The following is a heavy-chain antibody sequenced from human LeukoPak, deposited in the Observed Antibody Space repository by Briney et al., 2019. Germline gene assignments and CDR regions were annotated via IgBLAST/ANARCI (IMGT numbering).Heavy chain of an antibody. Sequence: SETLSLTCAVSGGSISSNNWWTWVRPAPGKGLEWIGEIYHYGTTNYNPSLKGRVTISVDKSKNQFSLKFNSVTAADTAVYYCARGPSLGAHLDYWGQGTLATVSS. J-gene: IGHJ4*02. CDR2: IYHYGTT. CDR3: ARGPSLGAHLDY. V-gene: IGHV4-4*02. D-gene: IGHD1-26*01. CDR1: GGSISSNNW.